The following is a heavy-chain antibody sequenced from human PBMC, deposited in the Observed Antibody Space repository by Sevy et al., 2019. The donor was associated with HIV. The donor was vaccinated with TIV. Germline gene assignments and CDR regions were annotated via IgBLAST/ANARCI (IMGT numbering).Heavy chain of an antibody. CDR3: AKEGGIGGMDV. J-gene: IGHJ6*02. CDR1: GLTVSSNY. V-gene: IGHV3-53*01. Sequence: GGSLRLSCAASGLTVSSNYMSWVRQAPGKGLEWVSIIYSGGRTYYADSVKGRFTISRDNSKNTLYLQMNSLRAEDTAVYYCAKEGGIGGMDVWGQGTTVTVSS. D-gene: IGHD6-13*01. CDR2: IYSGGRT.